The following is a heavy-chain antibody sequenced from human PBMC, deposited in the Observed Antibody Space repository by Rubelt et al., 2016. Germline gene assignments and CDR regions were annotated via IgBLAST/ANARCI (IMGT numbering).Heavy chain of an antibody. CDR3: AREAIIAVVSYYYGMDV. Sequence: GSIYYSGSTYYNPSLKSRVTISVDTSKNQFSLKLSSVTAADTAVYYCAREAIIAVVSYYYGMDVWGQGTTVTVSS. V-gene: IGHV4-39*07. J-gene: IGHJ6*02. D-gene: IGHD6-19*01. CDR2: IYYSGST.